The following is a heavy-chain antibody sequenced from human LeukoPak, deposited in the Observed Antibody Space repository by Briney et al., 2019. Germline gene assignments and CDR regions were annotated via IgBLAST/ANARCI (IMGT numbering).Heavy chain of an antibody. CDR3: AKGGNGALDY. V-gene: IGHV3-53*01. J-gene: IGHJ4*02. CDR2: IYSGAGS. CDR1: RFTVSDSY. D-gene: IGHD2-8*01. Sequence: GGSLRLSCAASRFTVSDSYMTWVRQAPGKGVDWVSVIYSGAGSYYADSVKGRFTISRDNSKNTVYLQMNSLRDEDTAIYYCAKGGNGALDYWGRGTLVTVSS.